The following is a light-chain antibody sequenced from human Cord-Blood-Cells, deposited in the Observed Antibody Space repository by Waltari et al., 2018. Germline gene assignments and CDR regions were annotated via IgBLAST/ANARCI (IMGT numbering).Light chain of an antibody. CDR1: QSVSSN. Sequence: EIVMTQSPATLSVSPGERATLSCRASQSVSSNLAWYQQKPGQAPRLLLYGGSTKANCIPARFSGNGSGTEVTLTLSSLQSGDFAVYYCQQYNNWPPWTFGQGTKVEIK. J-gene: IGKJ1*01. CDR2: GGS. CDR3: QQYNNWPPWT. V-gene: IGKV3-15*01.